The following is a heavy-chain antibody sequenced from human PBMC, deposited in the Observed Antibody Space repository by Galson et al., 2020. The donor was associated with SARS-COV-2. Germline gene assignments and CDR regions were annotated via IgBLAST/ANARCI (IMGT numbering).Heavy chain of an antibody. J-gene: IGHJ2*01. CDR1: GFTISVYA. CDR3: ARYVTHYTGDWYFDR. Sequence: GGSLRLSCAASGFTISVYAMGWVRQPPGKGLEWVSGSGLSGVATYYADSVKGRFTISRDDFKNTLYLQMTSLRAEDTAVYYCARYVTHYTGDWYFDRWGRGTLVTVSS. V-gene: IGHV3-23*01. D-gene: IGHD3-3*01. CDR2: SGLSGVAT.